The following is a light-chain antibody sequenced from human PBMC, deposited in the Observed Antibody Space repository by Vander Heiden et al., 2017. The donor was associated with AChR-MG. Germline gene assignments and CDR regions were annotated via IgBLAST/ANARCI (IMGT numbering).Light chain of an antibody. CDR3: CSYAGSSTVYV. J-gene: IGLJ1*01. CDR2: EVS. Sequence: QSALTQPASVSGSPGQSITISCTGTSRDVGSYNLVSWYQQHPGKAPKLMIYEVSKRPSGVSNRFSGSKSGNTASLTISGLQAEDEADYYCCSYAGSSTVYVFGTETKVTVL. CDR1: SRDVGSYNL. V-gene: IGLV2-23*02.